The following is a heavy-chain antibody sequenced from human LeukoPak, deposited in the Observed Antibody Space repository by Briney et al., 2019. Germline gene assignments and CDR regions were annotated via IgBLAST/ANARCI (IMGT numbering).Heavy chain of an antibody. V-gene: IGHV4-34*01. J-gene: IGHJ5*02. CDR1: GGSFSGYY. Sequence: SETLSLTCAVYGGSFSGYYWSWIRQPPGKGLEWIGEINHGGSTNYNPSLKSRVTISVDTSKNQFSLKLSSVTAADTAVYYRARGLPPAISSCCRWFDPWGQGTLVTVSS. CDR3: ARGLPPAISSCCRWFDP. CDR2: INHGGST. D-gene: IGHD6-13*01.